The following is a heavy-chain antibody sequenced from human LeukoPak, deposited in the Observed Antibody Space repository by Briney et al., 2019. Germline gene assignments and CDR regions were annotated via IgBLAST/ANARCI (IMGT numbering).Heavy chain of an antibody. CDR2: IRYDGSNK. CDR3: AAPGVPAATYYFDY. CDR1: GFTFSTYG. J-gene: IGHJ4*02. V-gene: IGHV3-30*02. Sequence: QPGGSLRLPCAASGFTFSTYGMHWVRQAPGKGLEWVAFIRYDGSNKYYADSVKGRFTISRDNSKNTVYLQMNSLRAEDTAVYYCAAPGVPAATYYFDYWGQGTPVTVSS. D-gene: IGHD2-2*01.